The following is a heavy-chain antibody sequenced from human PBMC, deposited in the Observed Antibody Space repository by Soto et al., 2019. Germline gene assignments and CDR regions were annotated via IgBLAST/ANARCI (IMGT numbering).Heavy chain of an antibody. D-gene: IGHD2-15*01. J-gene: IGHJ4*02. CDR3: VKQAQGLEGVAFDY. V-gene: IGHV3-21*01. CDR1: GFAFCSFN. CDR2: IFTRSSQI. Sequence: PGGSLRLSCTASGFAFCSFNMNWVRQAPGKGLEWVSSIFTRSSQIYYADSVKGRFTISRDDAKNSLFLQMNSLSVEDTAVYYCVKQAQGLEGVAFDYWGQGT.